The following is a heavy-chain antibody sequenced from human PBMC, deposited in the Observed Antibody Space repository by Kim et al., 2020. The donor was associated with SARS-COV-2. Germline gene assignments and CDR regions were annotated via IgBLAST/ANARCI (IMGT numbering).Heavy chain of an antibody. V-gene: IGHV3-23*01. CDR3: AKDVDFGGYDSY. D-gene: IGHD5-12*01. J-gene: IGHJ4*02. Sequence: YYADDGKGRVTISRDNSKNTLYLQMNSLRAEDTAVYYCAKDVDFGGYDSYWGQGTLVTVSS.